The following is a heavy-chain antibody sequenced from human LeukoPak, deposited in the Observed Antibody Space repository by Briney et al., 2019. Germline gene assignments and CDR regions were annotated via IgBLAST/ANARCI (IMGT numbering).Heavy chain of an antibody. J-gene: IGHJ6*02. D-gene: IGHD4-11*01. CDR1: GGSISSYY. CDR3: ARVVYSNPYYYYYGMDV. Sequence: SETLSLTCTVSGGSISSYYWSWIRQPPGKGLEWIGYIYYSGSTNYNPTLKSRVTISVDTSKNQFSLKLSSVTAADTAVYYCARVVYSNPYYYYYGMDVWGQGTTVTVSS. CDR2: IYYSGST. V-gene: IGHV4-59*01.